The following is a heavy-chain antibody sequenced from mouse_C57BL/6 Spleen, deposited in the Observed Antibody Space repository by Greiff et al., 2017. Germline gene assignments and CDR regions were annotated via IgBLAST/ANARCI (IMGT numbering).Heavy chain of an antibody. D-gene: IGHD3-3*01. CDR1: GYTFTGYW. V-gene: IGHV1-64*01. CDR2: IHPKSGST. Sequence: QVQLKQPGAELVKPGASVKLSCKASGYTFTGYWMHWVKQRPGKGLEWIGMIHPKSGSTNYNEKFKGKATLTVDKSSSTAYMQISSLTSEDSAVYYCARTRASSFDYWGQGTTLTVSS. CDR3: ARTRASSFDY. J-gene: IGHJ2*01.